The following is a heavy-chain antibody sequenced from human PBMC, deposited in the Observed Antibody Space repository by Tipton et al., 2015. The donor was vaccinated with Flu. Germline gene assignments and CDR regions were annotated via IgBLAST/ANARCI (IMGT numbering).Heavy chain of an antibody. CDR1: GFTFSSYA. D-gene: IGHD3-22*01. V-gene: IGHV3-23*01. CDR3: ASITMIARRAFDI. CDR2: ISGSGGST. Sequence: SLRLSCAASGFTFSSYAMSWVRQAPGKGLEWVSAISGSGGSTYYADSVKGRFTISRDNSKNTLYLQMNSLRAEDTAVYYCASITMIARRAFDIWGPGTMATASS. J-gene: IGHJ3*02.